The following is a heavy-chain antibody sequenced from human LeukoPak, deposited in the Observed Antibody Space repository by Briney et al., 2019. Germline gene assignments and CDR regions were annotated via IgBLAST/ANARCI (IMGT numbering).Heavy chain of an antibody. J-gene: IGHJ4*02. CDR1: GFTFSSYA. CDR2: ISGSGGST. V-gene: IGHV3-23*01. Sequence: GGSLRLSCAASGFTFSSYAMSWVRQAPGKGLEWVSAISGSGGSTYYADSVKGRFTISRDNSKNTLYLQMNSLRAEDTAIYYCASRHYDFGYYWGQGTLVAVSS. D-gene: IGHD4-17*01. CDR3: ASRHYDFGYY.